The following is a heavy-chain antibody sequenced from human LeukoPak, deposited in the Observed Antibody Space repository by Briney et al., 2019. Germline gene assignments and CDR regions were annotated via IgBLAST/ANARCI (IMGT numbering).Heavy chain of an antibody. Sequence: ASVKVSCKASGYTFTSYYMHWVRQAPGQGLEWMGVILASGGSTSYAHKFQGRVTMTSDTSTSTVYLDLSSLSSNDTAVYYCARATLDAAMVYWSFDLWGRGTLVSVSS. D-gene: IGHD5-18*01. CDR1: GYTFTSYY. V-gene: IGHV1-46*01. J-gene: IGHJ2*01. CDR2: ILASGGST. CDR3: ARATLDAAMVYWSFDL.